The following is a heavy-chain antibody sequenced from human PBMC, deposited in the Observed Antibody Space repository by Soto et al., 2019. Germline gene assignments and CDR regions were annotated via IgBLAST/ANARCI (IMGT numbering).Heavy chain of an antibody. D-gene: IGHD2-2*01. CDR2: ISGSGGST. CDR1: GFNFSSYA. CDR3: AKDQFNHLLDYYYDGMDV. J-gene: IGHJ6*02. Sequence: PGGSLRLSCAASGFNFSSYAMSRVQQAPGKGLECVSAISGSGGSTYDADSVKCRCTISRDNSKDTQYLQRTSRGAEDTALYYCAKDQFNHLLDYYYDGMDVWGQGTTVTVAS. V-gene: IGHV3-23*01.